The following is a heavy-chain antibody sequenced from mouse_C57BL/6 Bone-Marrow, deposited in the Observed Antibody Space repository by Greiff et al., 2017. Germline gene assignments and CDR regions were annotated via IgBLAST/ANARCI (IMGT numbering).Heavy chain of an antibody. CDR3: ARPIYYYGSTWFAY. CDR2: IYPGVGDI. D-gene: IGHD1-1*01. V-gene: IGHV1-82*01. J-gene: IGHJ3*01. CDR1: GYAFSSSW. Sequence: VQLQQSGPELVKPGASVKISCKASGYAFSSSWMNWVKQRPGKGLEWIGRIYPGVGDINYNGKFKGKATLTADKSSSTAYMQLSSLTSEDSAVYFCARPIYYYGSTWFAYWGQGTLVTVSA.